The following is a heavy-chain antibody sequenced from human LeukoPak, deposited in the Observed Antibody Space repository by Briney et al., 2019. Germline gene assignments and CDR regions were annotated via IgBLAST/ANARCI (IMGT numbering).Heavy chain of an antibody. V-gene: IGHV3-73*01. CDR3: AREVYYYDSSGFYYSGGFGY. CDR1: GFTFSGSA. D-gene: IGHD3-22*01. Sequence: GGSLRLSCAASGFTFSGSAMHWVRQASGKGLEWVGRIRSKANSYATAYAASVKGRFTISRDNAKNSLYLQMNSLRAEDTAVYYCAREVYYYDSSGFYYSGGFGYWGQGTLVTVSS. CDR2: IRSKANSYAT. J-gene: IGHJ4*02.